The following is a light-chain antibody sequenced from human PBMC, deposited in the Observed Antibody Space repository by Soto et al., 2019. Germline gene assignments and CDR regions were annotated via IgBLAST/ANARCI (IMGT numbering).Light chain of an antibody. J-gene: IGKJ3*01. CDR3: MQALQTPLT. V-gene: IGKV2-28*01. Sequence: DIVMTQSPLSLPVTPGEPASISCRSSQSLLHSNGYTYLDWYLQKPGQSPQLLIYWGSNRASGVPDRFSGSRSGTDFTLKLSRVEAEDVGVYYCMQALQTPLTFGPGTKVDIK. CDR1: QSLLHSNGYTY. CDR2: WGS.